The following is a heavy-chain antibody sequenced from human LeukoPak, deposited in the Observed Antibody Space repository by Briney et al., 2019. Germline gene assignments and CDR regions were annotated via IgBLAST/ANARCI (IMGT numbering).Heavy chain of an antibody. CDR3: AKKGCSRTSCYDY. V-gene: IGHV3-23*01. CDR2: INGSGGST. Sequence: GGSLRLSCAASGFTFSSYSMSWVRQAPGKGLEWVSPINGSGGSTYYADSVKGRFTISRDNSKNTLYLQMSSLRAEDTAVYYCAKKGCSRTSCYDYWGQGTLVTVSS. J-gene: IGHJ4*02. D-gene: IGHD2-2*01. CDR1: GFTFSSYS.